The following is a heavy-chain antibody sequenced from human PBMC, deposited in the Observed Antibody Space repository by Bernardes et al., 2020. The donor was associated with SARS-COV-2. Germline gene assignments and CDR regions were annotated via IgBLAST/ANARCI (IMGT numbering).Heavy chain of an antibody. V-gene: IGHV4-4*02. CDR1: GVSTSSAYW. J-gene: IGHJ5*02. Sequence: SETLSLTCGVSGVSTSSAYWWGCVRQPPGEGLQWIGNMYHTGGANYNPSPGSRVAISIDHSKNQFSLNVTSLTAADTATYYCATFKASRGWFDPWGQGILVTVSS. CDR3: ATFKASRGWFDP. CDR2: MYHTGGA.